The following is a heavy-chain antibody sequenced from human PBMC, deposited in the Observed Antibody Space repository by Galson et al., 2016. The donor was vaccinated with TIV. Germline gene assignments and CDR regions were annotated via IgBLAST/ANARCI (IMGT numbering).Heavy chain of an antibody. V-gene: IGHV4-59*08. CDR3: VRHYDFRLAYFDL. Sequence: PSLKSRVTMSLDTSKNQFSLKLISVTAADTAVYYCVRHYDFRLAYFDLWGRGTLVTVSS. J-gene: IGHJ2*01. D-gene: IGHD3-3*01.